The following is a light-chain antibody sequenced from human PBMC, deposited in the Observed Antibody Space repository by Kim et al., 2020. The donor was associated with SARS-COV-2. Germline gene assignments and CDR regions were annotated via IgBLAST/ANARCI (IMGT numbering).Light chain of an antibody. CDR2: QDT. CDR1: KLGDMY. Sequence: GSRGQTASITCAGEKLGDMYTCWYQQKAGQSPVLVIYQDTKRPPGIPGRFSGSSSGNTATLTISGTQTLDEADYYCQAWDSSTGVVFGGGTQLTVL. J-gene: IGLJ2*01. CDR3: QAWDSSTGVV. V-gene: IGLV3-1*01.